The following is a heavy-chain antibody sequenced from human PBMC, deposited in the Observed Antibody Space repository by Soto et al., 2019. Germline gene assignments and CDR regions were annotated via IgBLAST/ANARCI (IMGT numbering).Heavy chain of an antibody. CDR3: ARDLMYSSGWYSGMDV. Sequence: ESGGGVVQPGRSLRLSCAASGFTFSSYAMHWVRQAPGKGLEWVAVISYDGSNKYYADSVKGRFTISRDNSKNTLYLQMNSLRAEDTAVYYCARDLMYSSGWYSGMDVWGQGTTVTVSS. D-gene: IGHD6-19*01. V-gene: IGHV3-30-3*01. J-gene: IGHJ6*02. CDR2: ISYDGSNK. CDR1: GFTFSSYA.